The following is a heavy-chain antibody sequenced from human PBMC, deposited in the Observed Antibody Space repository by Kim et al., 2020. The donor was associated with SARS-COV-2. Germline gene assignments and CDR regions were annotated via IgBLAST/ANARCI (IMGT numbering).Heavy chain of an antibody. CDR2: ISGSGGTT. CDR3: AKGSLGAFDI. Sequence: LSLTCAASGFTFSSYAMNWVRQAPGKGLEWVSAISGSGGTTYYADSVKGRFTISRDNSKNTLYLQMNSLRAEYTALYYCAKGSLGAFDIWGQGTMVTVSS. D-gene: IGHD3-10*01. V-gene: IGHV3-23*01. J-gene: IGHJ3*02. CDR1: GFTFSSYA.